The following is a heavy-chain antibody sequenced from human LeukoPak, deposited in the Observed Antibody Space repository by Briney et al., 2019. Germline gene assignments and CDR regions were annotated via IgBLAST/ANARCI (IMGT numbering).Heavy chain of an antibody. J-gene: IGHJ4*02. Sequence: GGSLRLSCAASGFTFSSYWMSWVRQAPGKGLEWVANIKQDGSEKYYVDSVKGRFTISRDNAKNSLYLQMNSLRAEDAAVYYCASDGYGDYEYDFDYWGQGTLVTVSA. D-gene: IGHD4-17*01. CDR3: ASDGYGDYEYDFDY. V-gene: IGHV3-7*01. CDR2: IKQDGSEK. CDR1: GFTFSSYW.